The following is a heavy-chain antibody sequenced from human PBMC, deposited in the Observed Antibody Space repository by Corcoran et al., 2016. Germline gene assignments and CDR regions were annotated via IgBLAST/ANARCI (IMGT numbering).Heavy chain of an antibody. CDR3: AREVGATRYYFDY. V-gene: IGHV3-33*01. CDR1: GFTFSSYG. Sequence: QVQLVDSGGGVVQPGRSLRLSCAASGFTFSSYGMHWVRQAPGKGLEWVAVIWYDGSNKYYADSVKGRFTISRDNSKNTLYLQMNSLRAEDTAVYYCAREVGATRYYFDYWGQGTLVTVSS. D-gene: IGHD1-26*01. J-gene: IGHJ4*02. CDR2: IWYDGSNK.